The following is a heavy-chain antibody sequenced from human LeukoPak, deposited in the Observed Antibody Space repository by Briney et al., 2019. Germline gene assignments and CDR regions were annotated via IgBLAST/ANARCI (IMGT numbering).Heavy chain of an antibody. J-gene: IGHJ6*03. CDR1: GGSFSGYY. D-gene: IGHD3-10*01. Sequence: WETLSLTCAVYGGSFSGYYWSWIRQPPGKGLEWIGEINHSGSTNYNPPLKSRVTISVDTSKNQFSLKLSSVTGADTAVYYCARHVLLWFEEGQFMDVWGKGTTVTISS. CDR3: ARHVLLWFEEGQFMDV. V-gene: IGHV4-34*01. CDR2: INHSGST.